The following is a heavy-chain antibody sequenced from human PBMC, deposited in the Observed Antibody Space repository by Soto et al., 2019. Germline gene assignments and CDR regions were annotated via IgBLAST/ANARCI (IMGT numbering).Heavy chain of an antibody. J-gene: IGHJ6*03. Sequence: SETLSLTCAVYGGSFSGYYWSWIRQPPGKGLEWIGEINHSGSTNYNPSLKSRVTISVDTSKNQFSLKLSSVTAADTAVYYCAGSSGPADYYYMDVWGKGTTVTVSS. D-gene: IGHD6-19*01. CDR2: INHSGST. V-gene: IGHV4-34*01. CDR1: GGSFSGYY. CDR3: AGSSGPADYYYMDV.